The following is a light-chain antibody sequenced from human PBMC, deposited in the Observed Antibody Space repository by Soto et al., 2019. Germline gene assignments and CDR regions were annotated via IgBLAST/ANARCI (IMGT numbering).Light chain of an antibody. CDR3: QQYNSYMYT. CDR2: KAS. J-gene: IGKJ2*01. V-gene: IGKV1-5*03. CDR1: QSISSW. Sequence: DIQMTQSPSTLSASVGDRVTITCRASQSISSWLAWYQQKPGKAPKLLIYKASSFDSGVPSRFSGSGSGTEFTLTISSLQPDDFATYYCQQYNSYMYTFGQGTKREIK.